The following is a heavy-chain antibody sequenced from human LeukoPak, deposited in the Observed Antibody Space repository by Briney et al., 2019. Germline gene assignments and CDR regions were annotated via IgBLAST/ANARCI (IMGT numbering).Heavy chain of an antibody. D-gene: IGHD2-2*01. CDR1: GFTFSSYA. Sequence: GRSLRLSCAASGFTFSSYAMHWVRQAPGKGLEWVAVISYGGSNKYYADSVKGRFTISRDNSNNTLYLQMNSLRAEDTAVYYCARDSGYIVVVPAAGLPDYWGQGTLVTVSS. CDR3: ARDSGYIVVVPAAGLPDY. J-gene: IGHJ4*02. V-gene: IGHV3-30-3*01. CDR2: ISYGGSNK.